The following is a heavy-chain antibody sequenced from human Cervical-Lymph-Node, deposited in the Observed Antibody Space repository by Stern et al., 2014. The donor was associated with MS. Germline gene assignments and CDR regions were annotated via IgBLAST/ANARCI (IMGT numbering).Heavy chain of an antibody. CDR1: GGSISSYY. CDR2: IYYSGST. V-gene: IGHV4-59*01. CDR3: ARGATQAFDP. Sequence: QLQLQESGPGLVKPSETLSLTCTVSGGSISSYYWSWIRQPQGKGLEWIGYIYYSGSTKYNPSLKSRVPISVDPSKNQFSLKLSSVTAADTAVYYCARGATQAFDPWGQGTLVTVSS. J-gene: IGHJ5*02.